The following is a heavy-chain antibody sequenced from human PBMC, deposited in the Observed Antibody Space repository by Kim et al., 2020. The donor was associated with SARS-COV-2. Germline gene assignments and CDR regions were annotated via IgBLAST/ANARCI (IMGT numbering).Heavy chain of an antibody. D-gene: IGHD4-17*01. J-gene: IGHJ4*01. V-gene: IGHV3-49*03. CDR3: TRSLPYGDKRVSYY. CDR2: IRSTAYGGTT. Sequence: GGSLRLSCTASGFTFGDYSMSWFRQAPGKGLEWVGFIRSTAYGGTTEYAASVKGRFTILRDDSKTIVYLQMNSLTTEDTAVYYCTRSLPYGDKRVSYYWG. CDR1: GFTFGDYS.